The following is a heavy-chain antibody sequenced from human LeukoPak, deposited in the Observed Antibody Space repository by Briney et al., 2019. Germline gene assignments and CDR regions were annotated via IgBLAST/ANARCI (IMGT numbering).Heavy chain of an antibody. Sequence: SETLSLTCTVSGASISGYFWSWIRQTPGKGLEWIGNMYTSGSTNYNPSLKSRVTISLDTSKTHFSLRLSSVTAADTAVYYCVRHRWVDGYDYWGQGTLVTVSS. CDR2: MYTSGST. V-gene: IGHV4-4*09. J-gene: IGHJ4*02. CDR3: VRHRWVDGYDY. CDR1: GASISGYF. D-gene: IGHD5-24*01.